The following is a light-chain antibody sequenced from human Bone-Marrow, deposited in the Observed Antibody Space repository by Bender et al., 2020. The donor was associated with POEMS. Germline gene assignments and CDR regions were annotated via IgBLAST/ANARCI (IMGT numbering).Light chain of an antibody. CDR2: QDN. V-gene: IGLV3-1*01. Sequence: SYELTQPPSVSVSPGQTASITCSGDKLGDKYASWYQQEPGQSPLLVIFQDNKRPSGIPERFSGSNSGNTATLTISGTQALDEADYVCQTWDSSTSVVFGGGTKLTVL. J-gene: IGLJ2*01. CDR1: KLGDKY. CDR3: QTWDSSTSVV.